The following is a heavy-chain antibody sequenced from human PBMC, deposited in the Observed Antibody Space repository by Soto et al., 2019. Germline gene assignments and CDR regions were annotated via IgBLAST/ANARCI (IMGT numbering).Heavy chain of an antibody. CDR2: ISYRGSS. Sequence: QVQLQESGPGLVKPSQTLSLTCTVSGGSNIRDGYYWSWIRQHPGKGLEWIAYISYRGSSYSNPSLKGRVTISADTSKNQFSLRLTSVTAADTAVYFCARATPAGSADFWGQGTLVTVSS. CDR3: ARATPAGSADF. D-gene: IGHD2-2*01. J-gene: IGHJ4*02. CDR1: GGSNIRDGYY. V-gene: IGHV4-31*03.